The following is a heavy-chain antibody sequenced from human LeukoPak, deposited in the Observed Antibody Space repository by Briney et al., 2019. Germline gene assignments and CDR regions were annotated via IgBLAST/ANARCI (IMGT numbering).Heavy chain of an antibody. CDR3: ARGVEYSSSSGLGY. D-gene: IGHD6-6*01. CDR2: IYYSGST. CDR1: GGSISSYY. V-gene: IGHV4-59*01. Sequence: PSETLSLTCTVSGGSISSYYWSWIRQPPGMGLEWIGYIYYSGSTNYNPSLKSRVTISVDTSKNQFSLKLSSVTAADTAVYYCARGVEYSSSSGLGYWGQGTLVTVSS. J-gene: IGHJ4*02.